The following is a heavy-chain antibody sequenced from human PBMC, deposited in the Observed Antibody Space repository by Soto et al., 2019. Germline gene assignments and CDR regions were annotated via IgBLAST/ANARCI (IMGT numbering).Heavy chain of an antibody. CDR3: ARTGTTTPRIDYFDY. J-gene: IGHJ4*02. D-gene: IGHD1-1*01. Sequence: ASVKVSCKASGYTFTSYGISWVRQAPGQGLEWMGWISAYNGNTNYAQKLQGRVTMTTDTSTSTAYMELRSLRSDDTAVYYCARTGTTTPRIDYFDYWGQGTLVTVSS. V-gene: IGHV1-18*04. CDR2: ISAYNGNT. CDR1: GYTFTSYG.